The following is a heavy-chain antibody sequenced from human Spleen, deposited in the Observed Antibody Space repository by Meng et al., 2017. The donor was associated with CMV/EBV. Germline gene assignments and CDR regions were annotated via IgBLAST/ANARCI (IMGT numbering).Heavy chain of an antibody. V-gene: IGHV3-30-3*01. CDR1: GFTFSNYA. CDR2: ISNDGSNQ. D-gene: IGHD4-17*01. J-gene: IGHJ4*02. CDR3: ARNDYGEYYFDY. Sequence: GGSLRLSCAASGFTFSNYAMHWVRQGPGKGLEWVTVISNDGSNQFYADSVKGRFTISRDNSKKTLYLQMNSLTDEDAAVYYCARNDYGEYYFDYWGQGTLVTVSS.